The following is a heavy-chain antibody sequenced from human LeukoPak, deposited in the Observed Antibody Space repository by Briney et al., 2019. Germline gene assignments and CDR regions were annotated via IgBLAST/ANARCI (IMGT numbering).Heavy chain of an antibody. V-gene: IGHV3-23*01. CDR1: GFTFSSYG. CDR3: ARDLGQYYDTSDNWFDP. J-gene: IGHJ5*02. CDR2: ISGSGGST. Sequence: PGGSLRLSCAASGFTFSSYGMSWVRQAPGKGLEWVSAISGSGGSTYYADSVKGRFTISRDNSKNTLYLQMNSLRAEDTAVYYCARDLGQYYDTSDNWFDPWGQGILVTVSS. D-gene: IGHD3-22*01.